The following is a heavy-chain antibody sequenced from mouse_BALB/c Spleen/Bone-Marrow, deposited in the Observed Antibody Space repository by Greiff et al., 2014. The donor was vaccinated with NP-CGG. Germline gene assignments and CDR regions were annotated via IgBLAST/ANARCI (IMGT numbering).Heavy chain of an antibody. V-gene: IGHV1-62-2*01. J-gene: IGHJ4*01. D-gene: IGHD2-12*01. CDR2: FFPGSGFI. CDR1: GYTFTEYI. Sequence: VKLMESGAELVKPGASVKVACKASGYTFTEYIIHWIKQRSGQGLEWIGWFFPGSGFIKYNEKFKDKASLTADKSSSTVYMELSRLTSEDSAVYFCARHEDLDIRRRLGAMDYWGQGTSVTVAS. CDR3: ARHEDLDIRRRLGAMDY.